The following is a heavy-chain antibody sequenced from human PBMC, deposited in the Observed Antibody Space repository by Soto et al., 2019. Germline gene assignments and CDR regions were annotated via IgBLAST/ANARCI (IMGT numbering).Heavy chain of an antibody. CDR2: IWYDGSNK. CDR3: ARDRGDNYYYGMDV. CDR1: GFTFSSYG. D-gene: IGHD3-10*01. J-gene: IGHJ6*02. Sequence: ESGGGVVQPGRSLRLSCAASGFTFSSYGMHWVRQAPGKGLEWVAVIWYDGSNKYYADSVKGRFTISRDNSKNTLYLQMNSLRAEDTAVYYCARDRGDNYYYGMDVWGQGTTVTVSS. V-gene: IGHV3-33*01.